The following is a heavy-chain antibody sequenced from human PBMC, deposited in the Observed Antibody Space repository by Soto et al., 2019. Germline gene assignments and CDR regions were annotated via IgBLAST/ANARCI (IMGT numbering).Heavy chain of an antibody. CDR1: GFTFSSYW. V-gene: IGHV3-74*01. Sequence: EEQLVDSGGGLVQPGGSLRLSCAASGFTFSSYWMHWVRQAPGKGLVWVSRINPGGSITAYADSVKGRFTISRDNAKNTLYLQMNSLRGDDTAVYCARVPTGKYGVWNYWGQGTLVTVSS. D-gene: IGHD2-8*01. J-gene: IGHJ4*02. CDR3: ARVPTGKYGVWNY. CDR2: INPGGSIT.